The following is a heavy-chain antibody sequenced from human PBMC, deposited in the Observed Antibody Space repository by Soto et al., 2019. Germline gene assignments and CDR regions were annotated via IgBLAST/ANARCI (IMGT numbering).Heavy chain of an antibody. D-gene: IGHD6-13*01. CDR1: GGSISTSNW. Sequence: QVQLQESGPGLVKPSGTLSLTCAVSGGSISTSNWWSWVRQPPGKGLEWIGEVYRTGSTNYNPSLESRLTISVDKSKSQFSLTLTSVTAADTAVYYCARARATMAAAAIFDCWGQGTLVTVSS. CDR3: ARARATMAAAAIFDC. J-gene: IGHJ4*02. CDR2: VYRTGST. V-gene: IGHV4-4*02.